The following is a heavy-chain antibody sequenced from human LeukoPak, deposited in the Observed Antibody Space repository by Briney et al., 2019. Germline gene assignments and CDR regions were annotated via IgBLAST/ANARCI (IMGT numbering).Heavy chain of an antibody. J-gene: IGHJ4*02. CDR2: ISAYNGDT. CDR1: GYPFSTYG. D-gene: IGHD6-19*01. V-gene: IGHV1-18*01. Sequence: AAVKVSCKASGYPFSTYGLSWVRQATGRGLEWMGWISAYNGDTNYAQNLQGRVTMTTDTSTSTAYMELRSLRTDDTAVYYCARVHSSGWYGSDYWGQGTLVTVS. CDR3: ARVHSSGWYGSDY.